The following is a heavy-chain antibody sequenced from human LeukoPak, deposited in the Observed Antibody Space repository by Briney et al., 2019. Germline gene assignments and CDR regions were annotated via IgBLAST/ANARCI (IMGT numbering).Heavy chain of an antibody. D-gene: IGHD3-10*01. CDR3: ARGYGSGSSHIDY. CDR1: GFTFSSYE. Sequence: GGSLRLSCAASGFTFSSYEMNWVRQAPGKGLEWVSSISRSATTIYYADSVKGRFTISRDNAKNSLYLQMNSLRAEDTAVYYCARGYGSGSSHIDYWGQGTLVTVSS. CDR2: ISRSATTI. J-gene: IGHJ4*02. V-gene: IGHV3-48*03.